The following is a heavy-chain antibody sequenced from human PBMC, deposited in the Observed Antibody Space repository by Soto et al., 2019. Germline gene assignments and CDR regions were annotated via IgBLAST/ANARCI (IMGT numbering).Heavy chain of an antibody. D-gene: IGHD6-19*01. CDR2: ISGSGDST. CDR3: AKDPQSSGWSYNWFDP. J-gene: IGHJ5*02. Sequence: GESLKISCAASGFTFSSYAMSWVRQTPGKGLEWVSTISGSGDSTYYADSVKGRFTISRDNSRNTLYLQMNSLRAEDTAVYYCAKDPQSSGWSYNWFDPWGQGTLVTVSS. CDR1: GFTFSSYA. V-gene: IGHV3-23*01.